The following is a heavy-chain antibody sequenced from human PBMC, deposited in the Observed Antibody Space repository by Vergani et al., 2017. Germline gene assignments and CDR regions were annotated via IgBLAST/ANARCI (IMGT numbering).Heavy chain of an antibody. CDR2: INPNSGGT. D-gene: IGHD3-9*01. J-gene: IGHJ4*02. CDR1: GYTFTGYY. Sequence: QVQLVQSGAEVKKPGASVKVSCKASGYTFTGYYMHWVRQAPGQGLEWMGWINPNSGGTNYAQKFQGRVTITGDESTSTAYMELSSLRSEDTAVYYCALDYDILTGYFDYWGQGTLVTVSS. V-gene: IGHV1-2*02. CDR3: ALDYDILTGYFDY.